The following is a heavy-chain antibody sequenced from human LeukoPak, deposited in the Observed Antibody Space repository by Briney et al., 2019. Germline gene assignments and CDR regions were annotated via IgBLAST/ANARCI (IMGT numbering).Heavy chain of an antibody. Sequence: ASVKVSCKSSGYTFTGYYIHWVRQAPGQGLEWMGWINPNSGGTYYAQKFQGRVTMTRDTSISTAYMELSRLRSDDTAVYYCASGYSSSWYIYYYYHMDVWGKGTTVTVSS. CDR1: GYTFTGYY. CDR3: ASGYSSSWYIYYYYHMDV. V-gene: IGHV1-2*02. J-gene: IGHJ6*03. CDR2: INPNSGGT. D-gene: IGHD6-13*01.